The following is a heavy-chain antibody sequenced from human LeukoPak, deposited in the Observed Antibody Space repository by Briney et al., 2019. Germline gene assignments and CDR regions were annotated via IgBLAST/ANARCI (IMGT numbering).Heavy chain of an antibody. V-gene: IGHV4-59*08. CDR2: IYYSGST. J-gene: IGHJ5*02. D-gene: IGHD3-22*01. CDR3: ARLRIVVGHAFDP. CDR1: GGSISSYY. Sequence: MPSETLSLTCTVSGGSISSYYWSWIRQPPGKGLEWIGYIYYSGSTNYNPSLKSRVTISVDTSKNQFSLKLSSVTAADTAVYYCARLRIVVGHAFDPWGQGTLVTVSS.